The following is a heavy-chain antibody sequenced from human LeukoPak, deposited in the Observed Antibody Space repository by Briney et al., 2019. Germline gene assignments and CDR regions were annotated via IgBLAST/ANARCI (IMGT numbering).Heavy chain of an antibody. J-gene: IGHJ4*02. D-gene: IGHD1-14*01. V-gene: IGHV3-74*01. CDR1: GFTFSSYW. CDR3: AKNMVSGGLFDY. Sequence: QAGGSLRLSCAASGFTFSSYWMHWVRQAPGKGLVWVSRINTDGSYTSYADSVKGRFTVSRDNAKNTLYLQMNSLRAEDTAVYYCAKNMVSGGLFDYWGQGTLVTVSS. CDR2: INTDGSYT.